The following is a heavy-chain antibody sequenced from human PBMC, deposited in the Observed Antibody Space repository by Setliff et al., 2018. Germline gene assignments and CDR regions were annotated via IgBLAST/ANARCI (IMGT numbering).Heavy chain of an antibody. CDR2: IDPKSGRT. Sequence: GASVKVSCKTSGYPFVGYLIYWMRQAPGQGLEWVGWIDPKSGRTKYAVKFQGRVTMTRDTSSSTIYMEVNSLTSDDTAVYFCAKQGDLAFDYWGQGTQVTVSS. CDR1: GYPFVGYL. D-gene: IGHD3-16*01. CDR3: AKQGDLAFDY. V-gene: IGHV1-2*02. J-gene: IGHJ4*02.